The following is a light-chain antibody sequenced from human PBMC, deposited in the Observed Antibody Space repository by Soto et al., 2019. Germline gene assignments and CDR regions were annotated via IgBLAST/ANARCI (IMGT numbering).Light chain of an antibody. V-gene: IGKV1-5*01. CDR2: GAS. J-gene: IGKJ1*01. CDR3: QQHNSYSVT. Sequence: DIQMTQSPSTLSASVGDRVTLTGRASQTISSRLAWYQHKPGKAPKLLIDGASNLKSGIPARFSGSGSGTDFTLTISSLQPDDFATYYCQQHNSYSVTFGPGTKVDIK. CDR1: QTISSR.